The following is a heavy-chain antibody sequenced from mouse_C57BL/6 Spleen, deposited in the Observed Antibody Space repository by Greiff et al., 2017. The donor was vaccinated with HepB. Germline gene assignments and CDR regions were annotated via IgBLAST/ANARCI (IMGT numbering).Heavy chain of an antibody. Sequence: VQLVESGAELVRPGTSVKVSCKASGYAFTNYLIEWVKQRPGQGLEWIGVINPGSGGTNYNEKFKGKATLTADKSSSTAYMQLSSLTSEDSAVYFCARRGLYYGNYLDYWGQGTTLTVSS. D-gene: IGHD2-1*01. CDR1: GYAFTNYL. CDR2: INPGSGGT. V-gene: IGHV1-54*01. CDR3: ARRGLYYGNYLDY. J-gene: IGHJ2*01.